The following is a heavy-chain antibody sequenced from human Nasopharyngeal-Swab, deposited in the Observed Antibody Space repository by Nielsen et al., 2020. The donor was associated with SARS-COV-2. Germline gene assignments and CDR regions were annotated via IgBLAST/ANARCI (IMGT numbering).Heavy chain of an antibody. CDR1: GGSVTSSGQY. V-gene: IGHV4-39*02. CDR2: MYHSGKT. J-gene: IGHJ4*02. D-gene: IGHD5-12*01. Sequence: SETLSLTRAVSGGSVTSSGQYWAWIRQTPGKGLEWIGSMYHSGKTYYNPSLKSRITISVDTSRNQISLKLASVSAADTAVYYCARDLPIYSGYDLVDYWGQGTLVTVSS. CDR3: ARDLPIYSGYDLVDY.